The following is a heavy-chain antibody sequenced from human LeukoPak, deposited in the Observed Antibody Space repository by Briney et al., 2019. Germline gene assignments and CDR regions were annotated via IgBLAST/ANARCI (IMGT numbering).Heavy chain of an antibody. V-gene: IGHV3-9*03. D-gene: IGHD3-22*01. CDR1: GFTFDDYA. CDR2: ISWNSGSI. J-gene: IGHJ3*02. Sequence: GGSLRLSCAASGFTFDDYAMHWVRQAPGKGLEWVSGISWNSGSIGYADSVKGRFTISRDNAQNSLYLQMNSLRAEDMALYYCAKDMVPYYYDSSGYLRGAFDIWGQGTMVTVSS. CDR3: AKDMVPYYYDSSGYLRGAFDI.